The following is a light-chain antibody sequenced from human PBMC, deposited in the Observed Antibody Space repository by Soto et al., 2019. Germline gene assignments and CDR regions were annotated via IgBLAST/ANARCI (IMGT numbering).Light chain of an antibody. CDR3: QQYTSYPWT. J-gene: IGKJ1*01. Sequence: DIQMTQSPPSLSASVGDGVTISCRASQSISTHLNWYQQKPGKAPKLLIFAASSLPSAVPSRFSGSGSGTEFTLTISSLQPDDFATYYCQQYTSYPWTFGQGTKVDIK. V-gene: IGKV1-17*01. CDR2: AAS. CDR1: QSISTH.